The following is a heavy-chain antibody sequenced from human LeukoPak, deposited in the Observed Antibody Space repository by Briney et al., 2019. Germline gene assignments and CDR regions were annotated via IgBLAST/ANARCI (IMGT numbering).Heavy chain of an antibody. V-gene: IGHV3-74*01. J-gene: IGHJ3*02. CDR2: INSDESNT. Sequence: GGSLRLSCAASGFTFSHYLMHWVRQAPGKGLVWVSRINSDESNTNSYADSVKGRFIISRDNAKNTLYLQMNSLRAEDTAVYFCGRGGNGIDIWGQGTTVIVCS. D-gene: IGHD2-8*01. CDR3: GRGGNGIDI. CDR1: GFTFSHYL.